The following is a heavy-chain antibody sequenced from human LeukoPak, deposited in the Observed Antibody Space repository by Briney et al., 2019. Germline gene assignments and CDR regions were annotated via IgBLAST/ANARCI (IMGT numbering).Heavy chain of an antibody. Sequence: GGSLRLSCAASGFTFSSYAMSWVRQAPGKGLEWVSSIRGSGGSTYYADSVRGRFTISRDNSKNTLYLQRNSLRAEDTAVYYCAKSTEQIYYYDSSGYYFDYWGQGTLVTVSS. V-gene: IGHV3-23*01. D-gene: IGHD3-22*01. CDR1: GFTFSSYA. J-gene: IGHJ4*02. CDR2: IRGSGGST. CDR3: AKSTEQIYYYDSSGYYFDY.